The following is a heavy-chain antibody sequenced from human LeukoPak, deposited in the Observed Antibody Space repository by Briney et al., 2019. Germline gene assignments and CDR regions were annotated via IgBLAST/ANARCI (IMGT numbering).Heavy chain of an antibody. CDR1: GYTFTSYG. D-gene: IGHD2-2*01. Sequence: ASVKVSCKTSGYTFTSYGISWVRQAPGQGLEWMGWISAYNGNTNYAQNLQGRVTMTTDTSTSTAYMELSRLRSDDTAVYFCARDHCVSSGCYEDYYYGVDVWGRGTTVTVSS. V-gene: IGHV1-18*01. CDR3: ARDHCVSSGCYEDYYYGVDV. CDR2: ISAYNGNT. J-gene: IGHJ6*02.